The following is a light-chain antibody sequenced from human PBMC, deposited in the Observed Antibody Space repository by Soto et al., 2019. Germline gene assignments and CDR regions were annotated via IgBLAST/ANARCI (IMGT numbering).Light chain of an antibody. CDR3: CSYAGSSTFFV. J-gene: IGLJ1*01. V-gene: IGLV2-23*02. CDR2: EVS. CDR1: SSDVGSYNL. Sequence: LTQPASVSGSPGQSITISCTGTSSDVGSYNLVSWYQQHPGKAPKLMIYEVSKRPSGVSNRFSGSKSGNTASLTISGLQAEDEADYYCCSYAGSSTFFVFGTGTKVTVL.